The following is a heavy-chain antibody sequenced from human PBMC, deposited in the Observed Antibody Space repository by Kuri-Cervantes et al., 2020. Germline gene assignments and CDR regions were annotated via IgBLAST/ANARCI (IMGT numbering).Heavy chain of an antibody. D-gene: IGHD6-19*01. J-gene: IGHJ4*02. CDR2: ISWNSGSI. CDR3: ARDPEAGFELHYFDY. Sequence: GGSLRLSCAASGFTFDDYAMHWVRQAPGKGLEWVSGISWNSGSIGYADSVKGRFTISRDNAKNSLYLQMNSLRAEDTAVYHCARDPEAGFELHYFDYWGQGTLVTVSS. V-gene: IGHV3-9*01. CDR1: GFTFDDYA.